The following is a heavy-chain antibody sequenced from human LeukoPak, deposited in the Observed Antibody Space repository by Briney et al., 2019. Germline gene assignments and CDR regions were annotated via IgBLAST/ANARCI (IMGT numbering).Heavy chain of an antibody. CDR2: INPSGST. V-gene: IGHV4-34*01. Sequence: SETLSLTCDVYGGSFSGYFWSWIRQPPGKGLDWIGEINPSGSTKYNPSLKSRVTISVDTSKNQFSLKLSSVTAADAAVYYCAGEQQLVLDAFDIWGQGTMVTVSS. D-gene: IGHD6-13*01. J-gene: IGHJ3*02. CDR1: GGSFSGYF. CDR3: AGEQQLVLDAFDI.